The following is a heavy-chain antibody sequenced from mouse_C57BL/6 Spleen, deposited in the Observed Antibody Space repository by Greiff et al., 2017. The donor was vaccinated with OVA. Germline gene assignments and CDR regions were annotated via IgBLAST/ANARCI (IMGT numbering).Heavy chain of an antibody. D-gene: IGHD3-2*02. J-gene: IGHJ3*01. CDR3: ASTAQATPCAY. V-gene: IGHV14-2*01. CDR1: GFNIKDYY. Sequence: VQLKESGAELVKPGASVKLSCTASGFNIKDYYMHWVQQRTEQGLEWIGRIDPEDGETKYAPNFQGKATITAATSSNTAYLQLSSLTSEDTAVYYCASTAQATPCAYWGQGTLVTVSA. CDR2: IDPEDGET.